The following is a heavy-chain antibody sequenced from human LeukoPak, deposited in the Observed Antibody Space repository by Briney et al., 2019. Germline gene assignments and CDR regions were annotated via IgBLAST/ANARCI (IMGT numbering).Heavy chain of an antibody. J-gene: IGHJ4*02. Sequence: HGESLKISCKGSGYSFTSYWIGWVRQMPGKGLEWMGIIYPGDSDTRYSPSFQGQVTISADKSISTAYLQWSSLKASDTAMYYCARAPTYYYGSGSYLGDYWGQGTLVTVSS. CDR1: GYSFTSYW. D-gene: IGHD3-10*01. V-gene: IGHV5-51*01. CDR2: IYPGDSDT. CDR3: ARAPTYYYGSGSYLGDY.